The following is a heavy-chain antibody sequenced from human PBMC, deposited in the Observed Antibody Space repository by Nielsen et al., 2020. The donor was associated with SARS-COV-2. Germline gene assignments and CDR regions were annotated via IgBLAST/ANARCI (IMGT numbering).Heavy chain of an antibody. CDR1: GFSFNTHA. D-gene: IGHD4/OR15-4a*01. J-gene: IGHJ3*01. Sequence: GGSLRLSCVASGFSFNTHAMDWVRQAPGKGLEWVSGISGRGHKSFYADSVKGRFTISRDNFKNMVYLEMHSLRAEDTALYYCAKENFESTDYGEDAFDVWGQGTLVTVSS. CDR3: AKENFESTDYGEDAFDV. V-gene: IGHV3-23*01. CDR2: ISGRGHKS.